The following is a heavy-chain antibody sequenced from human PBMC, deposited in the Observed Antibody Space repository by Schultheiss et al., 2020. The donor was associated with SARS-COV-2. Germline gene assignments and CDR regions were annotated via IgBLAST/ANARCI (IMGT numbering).Heavy chain of an antibody. V-gene: IGHV4-39*01. J-gene: IGHJ4*02. CDR1: GGSISSSSYY. CDR2: IYYSGST. D-gene: IGHD1-26*01. Sequence: SETLSLTCTVSGGSISSSSYYWGWIRQPPGKGLEWIGSIYYSGSTYYNPSLKSRVTISVDTSKNQFSLKLSPVTAADTAVYYCARRWELPPTFDYWGQGTLVTVSS. CDR3: ARRWELPPTFDY.